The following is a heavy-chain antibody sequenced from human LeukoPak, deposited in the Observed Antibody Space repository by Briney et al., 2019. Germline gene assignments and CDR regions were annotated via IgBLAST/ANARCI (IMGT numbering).Heavy chain of an antibody. Sequence: GGSLRLSCAASGFTFSSYAMSWVRQAPGKGLGWVSAISGSGGSTYYADSVKGRFTISRDNSKNTLYLQMNSLRAEDTAVYYCATDSSGFSWDIWGYWGQGTLVTVSS. V-gene: IGHV3-23*01. J-gene: IGHJ4*02. D-gene: IGHD3-22*01. CDR2: ISGSGGST. CDR3: ATDSSGFSWDIWGY. CDR1: GFTFSSYA.